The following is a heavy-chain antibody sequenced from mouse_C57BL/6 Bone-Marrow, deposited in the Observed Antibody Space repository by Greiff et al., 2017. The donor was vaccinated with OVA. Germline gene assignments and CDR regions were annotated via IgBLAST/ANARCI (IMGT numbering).Heavy chain of an antibody. CDR2: IDPSDSYT. Sequence: VQLQQPGAELVMPGASVKLSCKASGYTFTSYWMHWVKQRPGQGLEWIGEIDPSDSYTNYNQKFKGKSTLTVDKSSSTAYMQLSSLTSEDSAVYYCARDDGYYAYYAMDYWGQGTSVTVSS. CDR1: GYTFTSYW. V-gene: IGHV1-69*01. D-gene: IGHD2-3*01. CDR3: ARDDGYYAYYAMDY. J-gene: IGHJ4*01.